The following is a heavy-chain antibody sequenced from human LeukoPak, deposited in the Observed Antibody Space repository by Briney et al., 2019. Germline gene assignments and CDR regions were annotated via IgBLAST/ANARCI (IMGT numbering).Heavy chain of an antibody. V-gene: IGHV1-2*02. CDR3: AIPTQPYCSSTSCYRGHRLECDY. CDR2: INPNSGGT. J-gene: IGHJ4*02. Sequence: ASVKVSCKASGYTFTGYYMHWVRQAPGQGLEWMGWINPNSGGTNYAQKFQGRVTMTRDTSISTAYMELSRLRSDDTAVYYCAIPTQPYCSSTSCYRGHRLECDYWGQGTLVTVSS. D-gene: IGHD2-2*02. CDR1: GYTFTGYY.